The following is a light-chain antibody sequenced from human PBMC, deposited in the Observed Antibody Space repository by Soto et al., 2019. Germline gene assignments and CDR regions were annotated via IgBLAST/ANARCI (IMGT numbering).Light chain of an antibody. CDR2: GAS. CDR3: QQYGSPPT. J-gene: IGKJ1*01. Sequence: EIVLTQSPGTLSLSPGERATLSCRASQSVSNSYLAWYQQKPGQATRLLIDGASSRATGIPDRCSGSGSGKDFTLTISRLEPEDFAVYYCQQYGSPPTFGQGTKVDIK. V-gene: IGKV3-20*01. CDR1: QSVSNSY.